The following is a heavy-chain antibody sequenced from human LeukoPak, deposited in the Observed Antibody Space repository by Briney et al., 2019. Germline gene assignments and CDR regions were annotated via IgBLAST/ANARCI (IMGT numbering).Heavy chain of an antibody. D-gene: IGHD3-10*02. Sequence: PGGTLRLTCAASGFTFSSYGMSWVRQAPGKGLEWVSAISCSGGSTYYPDSVKGRFTISRDNSKHTLSLQMYSLRADDAAVYYCAKQGPMYYFEYWGQGTLVTVSS. CDR1: GFTFSSYG. CDR3: AKQGPMYYFEY. J-gene: IGHJ4*02. V-gene: IGHV3-23*01. CDR2: ISCSGGST.